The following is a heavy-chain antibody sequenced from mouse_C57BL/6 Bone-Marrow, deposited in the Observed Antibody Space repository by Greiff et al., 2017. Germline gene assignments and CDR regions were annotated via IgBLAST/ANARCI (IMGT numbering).Heavy chain of an antibody. Sequence: VQLQQSGPELVKPGASVKLSCKASGYTFTSYDINWVKQRPGQGLEWIGWIYPRDGSTKYNEKFKGKATLTVDTSSSTAYMELHSLTSEDSAVYFCARSRGNYGGYFDVWGTGTTVTVSS. J-gene: IGHJ1*03. V-gene: IGHV1-85*01. CDR1: GYTFTSYD. CDR3: ARSRGNYGGYFDV. D-gene: IGHD2-1*01. CDR2: IYPRDGST.